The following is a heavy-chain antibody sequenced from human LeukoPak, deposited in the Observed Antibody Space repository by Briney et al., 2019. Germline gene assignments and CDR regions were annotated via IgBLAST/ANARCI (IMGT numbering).Heavy chain of an antibody. CDR3: ARDFPGYCSGGSCGLGYFDY. CDR2: IYYRGST. Sequence: SETLSLTCTVSGGSISSSSYYWGWIRQPPGKGLEWIGSIYYRGSTYYNPSLKSRVTISVDTSKNQFSLKLSSVTAADTAVYYCARDFPGYCSGGSCGLGYFDYWGQGTLVTVSS. D-gene: IGHD2-15*01. J-gene: IGHJ4*02. V-gene: IGHV4-39*07. CDR1: GGSISSSSYY.